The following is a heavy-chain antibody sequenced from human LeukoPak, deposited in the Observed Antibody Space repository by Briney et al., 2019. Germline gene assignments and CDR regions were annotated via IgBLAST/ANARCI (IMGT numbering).Heavy chain of an antibody. CDR1: GFTFSSYA. D-gene: IGHD6-19*01. CDR2: ISGSGGST. CDR3: AKASGYSSGWQPYYYYFDY. J-gene: IGHJ4*02. Sequence: PGGSLRLSCAASGFTFSSYAMSWVREAPGKGLEWVSAISGSGGSTYYADSVKGRFTISRDNSKNTLYLQMNSLRAEDTAVYYCAKASGYSSGWQPYYYYFDYWGQGTLVTVSS. V-gene: IGHV3-23*01.